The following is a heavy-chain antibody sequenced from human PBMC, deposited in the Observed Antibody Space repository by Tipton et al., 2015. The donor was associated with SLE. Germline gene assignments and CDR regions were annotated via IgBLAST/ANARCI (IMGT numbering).Heavy chain of an antibody. CDR3: ARRGPKHNWFDP. Sequence: TLSLTCTVSGDSISSYYWGWIRQPPGKGLEWIGSIYYSGSTYYNPSLKSRVTISVDTSKNQFSLKLSSVTAADTAVYYCARRGPKHNWFDPWGQGTLVTVSS. J-gene: IGHJ5*02. V-gene: IGHV4-39*01. CDR1: GDSISSYY. D-gene: IGHD3-16*01. CDR2: IYYSGST.